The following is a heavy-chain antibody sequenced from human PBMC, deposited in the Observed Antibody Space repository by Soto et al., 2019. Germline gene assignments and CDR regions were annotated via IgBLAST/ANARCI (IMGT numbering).Heavy chain of an antibody. CDR2: INAGNGNT. V-gene: IGHV1-3*01. CDR3: ARVGDYYDSRGAPGLKYYFDY. J-gene: IGHJ4*02. Sequence: ASVKVSCKASGYTFTSYAIHWVRQAPGQRLEWMGWINAGNGNTKYSQKFQGRVTITRDTSASTAYMELSSLRSEDTAVYYCARVGDYYDSRGAPGLKYYFDYWGQGTLVTVSS. CDR1: GYTFTSYA. D-gene: IGHD3-22*01.